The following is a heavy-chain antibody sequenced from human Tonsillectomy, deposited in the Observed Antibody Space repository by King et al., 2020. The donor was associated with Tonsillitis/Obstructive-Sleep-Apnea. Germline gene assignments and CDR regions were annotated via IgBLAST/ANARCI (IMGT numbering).Heavy chain of an antibody. J-gene: IGHJ4*02. Sequence: QLVQSGAEVKKPGASVKVSCKASGYSFTSYGISWVRQAPGQGLEWMGWISAYNGDTNYAQKLQGRVTMTTDTSTSTAYMELESLRSDDTAVYYCARDSMSHYFDSSAYYTFTYWGQGTLVTVSS. CDR2: ISAYNGDT. V-gene: IGHV1-18*01. CDR1: GYSFTSYG. CDR3: ARDSMSHYFDSSAYYTFTY. D-gene: IGHD3-22*01.